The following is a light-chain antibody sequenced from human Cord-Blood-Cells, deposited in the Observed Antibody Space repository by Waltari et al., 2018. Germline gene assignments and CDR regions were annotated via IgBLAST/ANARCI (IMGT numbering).Light chain of an antibody. Sequence: QSVLTQPPSVSEAPRQRVTIPCSGSSSNIGNNAVNWYQQLPGKAPKLLIYYDDLLPSGVSDRFFGSKSGTSASLAISGLQSEDEADYYCAAWDDSLNGPVFGGGTKLTVL. CDR1: SSNIGNNA. CDR2: YDD. V-gene: IGLV1-36*01. CDR3: AAWDDSLNGPV. J-gene: IGLJ3*02.